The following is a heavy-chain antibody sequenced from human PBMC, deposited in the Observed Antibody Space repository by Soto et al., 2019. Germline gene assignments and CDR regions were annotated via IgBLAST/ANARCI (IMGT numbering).Heavy chain of an antibody. CDR3: SRDPIPVPMYYFDY. V-gene: IGHV3-21*01. CDR2: ISGSSSYI. CDR1: GFTFSNYS. D-gene: IGHD2-2*02. J-gene: IGHJ4*02. Sequence: PGGSLRLSCAASGFTFSNYSMNWVRQAPGKGLEWVSSISGSSSYIYYADSVKGRFTISRDNAKNSLSLQMNSLRAEDTAVYFCSRDPIPVPMYYFDYWAQGSLVTVSS.